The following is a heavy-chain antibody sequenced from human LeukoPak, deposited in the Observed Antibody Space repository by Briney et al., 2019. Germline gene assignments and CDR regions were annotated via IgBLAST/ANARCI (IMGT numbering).Heavy chain of an antibody. V-gene: IGHV3-33*01. CDR3: ARDSGDSSGYYPGY. D-gene: IGHD3-22*01. CDR1: GFAFSTQG. Sequence: GGSLRLSCATSGFAFSTQGMHWVRQAPGKGLEWVAAIWHDGNNKYYVDSVKGRFTISRDNSKNTVYLQMNSLRVEDTAVYYCARDSGDSSGYYPGYWGQGSLVTVSS. J-gene: IGHJ4*02. CDR2: IWHDGNNK.